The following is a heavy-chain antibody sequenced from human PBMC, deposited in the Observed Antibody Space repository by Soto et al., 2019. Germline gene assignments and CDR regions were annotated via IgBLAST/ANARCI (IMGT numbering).Heavy chain of an antibody. J-gene: IGHJ6*03. V-gene: IGHV1-46*01. CDR2: INPSGGST. Sequence: GASVKVSCKASGYTFTSYYMHWVRQAPGQGLEWMGIINPSGGSTSYAQKFQGRVTVTRDTSTSTAYMELSSLRSEDTAVYYCARAERTDDDYGDYYYYYMDVWGKGTTVTVSS. CDR3: ARAERTDDDYGDYYYYYMDV. CDR1: GYTFTSYY. D-gene: IGHD4-17*01.